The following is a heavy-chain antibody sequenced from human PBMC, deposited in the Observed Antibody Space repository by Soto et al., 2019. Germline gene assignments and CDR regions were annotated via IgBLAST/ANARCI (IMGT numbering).Heavy chain of an antibody. Sequence: QVQLVQSGAEVTQPGSSVKVSCKASGGTFSSYAISCVRQAPGQGLEWMGGIIPIFGTANYAQKFQGRVTITADESTSTAYMELSSLRSEDTAVYYCARVSVVAAGSQHPFDYWGQGTLVTVSS. D-gene: IGHD6-13*01. CDR3: ARVSVVAAGSQHPFDY. J-gene: IGHJ4*02. CDR1: GGTFSSYA. CDR2: IIPIFGTA. V-gene: IGHV1-69*01.